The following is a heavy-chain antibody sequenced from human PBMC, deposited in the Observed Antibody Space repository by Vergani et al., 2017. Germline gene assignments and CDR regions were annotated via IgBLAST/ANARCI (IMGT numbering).Heavy chain of an antibody. CDR3: ARGSEKDGYNWAFDY. D-gene: IGHD5-24*01. CDR2: ISSSGST. J-gene: IGHJ4*02. V-gene: IGHV4-39*01. CDR1: GGSFSRSGYY. Sequence: QLQESGPGLVKPSETLSLTCTVSGGSFSRSGYYWAWIRQPPGKGLEWIASISSSGSTYYNPSLKSRVTTSVDTSRKQFSLSLRSVTAADTAVYFCARGSEKDGYNWAFDYWGQGTLVTVSS.